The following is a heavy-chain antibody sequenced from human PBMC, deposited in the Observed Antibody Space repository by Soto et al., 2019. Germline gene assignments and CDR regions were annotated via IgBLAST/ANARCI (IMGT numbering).Heavy chain of an antibody. Sequence: ASVKVSCKASGYTFTSYDINWVRQATGQGLEWMGWMNPNSGNTGYAQKFQGRVTMTRNTSISTAYMELSSLRSEDTAVYYCARGPAPPPADIVVVVADPARYYMDVWGKGTTVTVSS. V-gene: IGHV1-8*01. D-gene: IGHD2-15*01. J-gene: IGHJ6*03. CDR3: ARGPAPPPADIVVVVADPARYYMDV. CDR2: MNPNSGNT. CDR1: GYTFTSYD.